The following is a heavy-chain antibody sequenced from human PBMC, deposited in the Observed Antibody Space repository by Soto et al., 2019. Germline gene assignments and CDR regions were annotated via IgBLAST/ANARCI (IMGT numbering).Heavy chain of an antibody. CDR3: ARESHDILTGPPWVWYFDL. V-gene: IGHV4-34*01. J-gene: IGHJ2*01. D-gene: IGHD3-9*01. CDR1: GGSFSGYY. Sequence: QVQLQQWGAGPLRPLETLSLTCGVSGGSFSGYYWAWIRQSPGKGLGWIGEINDRGSLNYNPSLKSRVSISVDTSKNHYSLNLRSVTAADTAVYYCARESHDILTGPPWVWYFDLWGRGTLVTVSS. CDR2: INDRGSL.